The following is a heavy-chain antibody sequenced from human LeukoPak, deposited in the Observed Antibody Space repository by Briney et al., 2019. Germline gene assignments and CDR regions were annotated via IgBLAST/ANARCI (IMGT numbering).Heavy chain of an antibody. CDR1: GFTFSTYS. Sequence: PGGSLRLSCAASGFTFSTYSMNWVRQAPGKGLVWVSRINSDGSSTSYADSVKGRFTISRDNAKNTLYLQMSSLRAEDTAVYYCARDSRQQWLVRGGLDYWGQGTLVTVSS. CDR3: ARDSRQQWLVRGGLDY. J-gene: IGHJ4*02. D-gene: IGHD6-19*01. CDR2: INSDGSST. V-gene: IGHV3-74*01.